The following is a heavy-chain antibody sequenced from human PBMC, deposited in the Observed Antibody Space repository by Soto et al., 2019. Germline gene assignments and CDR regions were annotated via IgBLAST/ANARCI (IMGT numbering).Heavy chain of an antibody. CDR3: ARVRSSGDSLGY. Sequence: QVQLQESGPGLVKPSETLSLNCTVSGGSVSSGSYYWSWIRQPPGKGLEWFGDIYYSGRTKYNPSPQSRVTISVDTSKNQFSPKLSSVNAADTAVYYCARVRSSGDSLGYWGQGTQVTVSS. D-gene: IGHD3-22*01. J-gene: IGHJ4*02. CDR2: IYYSGRT. V-gene: IGHV4-61*01. CDR1: GGSVSSGSYY.